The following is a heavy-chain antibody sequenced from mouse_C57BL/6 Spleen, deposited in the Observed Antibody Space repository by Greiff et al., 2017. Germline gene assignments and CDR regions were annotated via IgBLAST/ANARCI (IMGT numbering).Heavy chain of an antibody. CDR2: IYPGGGYT. V-gene: IGHV1-63*01. CDR3: ARSSKYDGSSFDLCG. Sequence: QVQLQQSGAELVRPGTSVTMSCKASGYNFTNYWIGWAKQRPGHGLEWIGDIYPGGGYTNYNEKFKGKATLTADKSSSTAYLQFSSLTSEDSAIYYCARSSKYDGSSFDLCGWGQGTTLTVAS. CDR1: GYNFTNYW. J-gene: IGHJ2*01. D-gene: IGHD1-1*01.